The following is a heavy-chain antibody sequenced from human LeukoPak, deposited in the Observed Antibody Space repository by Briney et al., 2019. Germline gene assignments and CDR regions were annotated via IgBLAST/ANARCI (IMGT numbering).Heavy chain of an antibody. Sequence: SETLSLTCTVSGGSISSYYWSWIRQPPGKGLEWIGYIYYSGSTNYNPSLESRVTISVETSKNEFSLKLRSVTAADTAVYYCARVRGYRIEDYFVYWGQGTLVTVSS. V-gene: IGHV4-59*01. CDR2: IYYSGST. CDR3: ARVRGYRIEDYFVY. J-gene: IGHJ4*02. D-gene: IGHD6-13*01. CDR1: GGSISSYY.